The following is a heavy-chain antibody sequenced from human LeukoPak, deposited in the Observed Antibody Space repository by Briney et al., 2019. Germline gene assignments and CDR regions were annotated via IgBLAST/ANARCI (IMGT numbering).Heavy chain of an antibody. V-gene: IGHV5-51*01. J-gene: IGHJ4*02. CDR2: IYPGDSDT. CDR3: ARQASAASDY. Sequence: PGESLKISCKGSGYSFTSFWIGWVRQMPGKGLERMGIIYPGDSDTKYSPSFQGQVTLSVDKSISTAYLQWSSLKASDTAMYYCARQASAASDYWGQGTLVTVSS. D-gene: IGHD6-13*01. CDR1: GYSFTSFW.